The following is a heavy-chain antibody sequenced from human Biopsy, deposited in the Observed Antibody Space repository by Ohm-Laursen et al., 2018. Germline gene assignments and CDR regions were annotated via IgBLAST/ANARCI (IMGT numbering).Heavy chain of an antibody. V-gene: IGHV3-9*01. CDR3: VKDIRRYFYGMDV. Sequence: SLRLSCAATDFTFDDYAMSWVRQRPGKGLEWVSGITWNSGHIAYADSVKGRFTISRDNAKNVLWLQMNSLRVDDTAMYYCVKDIRRYFYGMDVWGQGTAVTVS. J-gene: IGHJ6*02. CDR2: ITWNSGHI. CDR1: DFTFDDYA. D-gene: IGHD3-10*01.